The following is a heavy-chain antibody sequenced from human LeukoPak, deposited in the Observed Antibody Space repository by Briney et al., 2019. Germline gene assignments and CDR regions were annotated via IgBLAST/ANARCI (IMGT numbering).Heavy chain of an antibody. CDR3: AKDPRIFPVRWFDP. J-gene: IGHJ5*02. V-gene: IGHV3-11*01. Sequence: TGGSLRLSCAASGFTFSDYSMSWIRQAPGKGLEWVSYISARSTTIYYADSVRGRFTISRDNAKSSLYLQMNSLRAEDTAVYYCAKDPRIFPVRWFDPWGQGTLVTVSS. D-gene: IGHD4-17*01. CDR2: ISARSTTI. CDR1: GFTFSDYS.